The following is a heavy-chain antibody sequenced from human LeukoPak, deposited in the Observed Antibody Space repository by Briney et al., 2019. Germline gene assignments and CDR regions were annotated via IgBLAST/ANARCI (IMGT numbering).Heavy chain of an antibody. V-gene: IGHV4-59*11. J-gene: IGHJ3*02. D-gene: IGHD4-23*01. CDR1: GGSISSHY. CDR2: IYYSGRT. CDR3: ARETTVGTPGRSDVFDI. Sequence: PSETLSLTCTVSGGSISSHYWNWVRQPPGKGLEWVGYIYYSGRTKYNPSLKRRVTISVVTSKNHSSLKLSSVTAADTAVYYCARETTVGTPGRSDVFDIWGQGTMVTVSS.